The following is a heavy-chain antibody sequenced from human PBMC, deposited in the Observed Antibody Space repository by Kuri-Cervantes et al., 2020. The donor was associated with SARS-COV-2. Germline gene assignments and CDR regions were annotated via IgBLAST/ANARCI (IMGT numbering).Heavy chain of an antibody. D-gene: IGHD1-26*01. J-gene: IGHJ4*02. CDR1: GYTFTGYY. CDR2: INPNSGGT. Sequence: ASVKVSCKASGYTFTGYYMHWVRQAPGQGLEWMGWINPNSGGTNYAQKFQGRVTMTRDTSISTAYMELSRLRSDDTAVYYCARERRELNHGFDYWGQGTLVTVSS. V-gene: IGHV1-2*02. CDR3: ARERRELNHGFDY.